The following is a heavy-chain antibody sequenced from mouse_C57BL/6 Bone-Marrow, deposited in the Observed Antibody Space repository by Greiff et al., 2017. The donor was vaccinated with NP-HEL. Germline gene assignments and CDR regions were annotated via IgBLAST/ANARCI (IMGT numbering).Heavy chain of an antibody. D-gene: IGHD2-3*01. Sequence: EVQGVESGGGLVKPGGSLKLSCAASGFTFSSYAMSWVRQTPEKRLEWVATISDGGSYTYYPDNVKGRFTISRDNAKNNLYLQMSHLKSEDTAMYYCASGIYDGSLDYWGQGTTLTVSS. CDR3: ASGIYDGSLDY. CDR1: GFTFSSYA. J-gene: IGHJ2*01. CDR2: ISDGGSYT. V-gene: IGHV5-4*01.